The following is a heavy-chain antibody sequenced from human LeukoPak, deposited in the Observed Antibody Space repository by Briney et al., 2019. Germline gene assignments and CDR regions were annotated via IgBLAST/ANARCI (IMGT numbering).Heavy chain of an antibody. CDR2: ISSSSSTI. J-gene: IGHJ4*02. Sequence: GGSLRLSCAASGFTFSDYYMSWTRQAPGKGLEWVSYISSSSSTIYYADSVKGRFTISRDNAKNSLYLQMNSLRAEDTAVYYCARATKIVVVSNFDYWGQGTLVTVSS. CDR1: GFTFSDYY. CDR3: ARATKIVVVSNFDY. D-gene: IGHD3-22*01. V-gene: IGHV3-11*04.